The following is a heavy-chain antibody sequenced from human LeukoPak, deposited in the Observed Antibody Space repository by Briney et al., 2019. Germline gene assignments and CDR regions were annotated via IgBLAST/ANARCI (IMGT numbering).Heavy chain of an antibody. D-gene: IGHD1-26*01. V-gene: IGHV3-53*01. J-gene: IGHJ4*02. CDR1: GFTVSSNY. CDR3: AREGGSYRMFDY. CDR2: IYSGGST. Sequence: GGSLRLSCAASGFTVSSNYMSWVRQAPGKGLEWVSVIYSGGSTYYADSVKGRFTISRDNSKNTLYLQTNSLRAEDTAVYYCAREGGSYRMFDYWGQGTLVTVSS.